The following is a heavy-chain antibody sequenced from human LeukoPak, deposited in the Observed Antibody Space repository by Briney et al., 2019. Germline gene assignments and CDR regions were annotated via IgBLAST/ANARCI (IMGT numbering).Heavy chain of an antibody. V-gene: IGHV3-23*01. J-gene: IGHJ4*02. CDR2: ISGSGGST. CDR1: GFTFSSYA. Sequence: GGSLRLSCAASGFTFSSYAMSWVRQAPGEGLEWVSAISGSGGSTYYADSVKGRFTISRDNSKNTLYLQMNSLRAEDTAAYYCAKPRGVTMVRGVIYDYWGQGTLVTVSS. CDR3: AKPRGVTMVRGVIYDY. D-gene: IGHD3-10*01.